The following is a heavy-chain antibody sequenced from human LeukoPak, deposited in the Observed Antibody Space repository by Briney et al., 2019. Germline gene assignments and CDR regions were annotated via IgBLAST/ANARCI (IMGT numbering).Heavy chain of an antibody. CDR3: ARFMGIDYTGSFDL. V-gene: IGHV3-33*01. Sequence: PGTSLRLSCTGSGFRFSGYGMHWVRQAPGKGLEWLGYIWYDGSNPDYVDPVKGRFSISRDNSRNTVYLQMNSLRAEDTAVYHCARFMGIDYTGSFDLWGQGTPVTVSS. CDR2: IWYDGSNP. J-gene: IGHJ4*02. CDR1: GFRFSGYG. D-gene: IGHD3-10*01.